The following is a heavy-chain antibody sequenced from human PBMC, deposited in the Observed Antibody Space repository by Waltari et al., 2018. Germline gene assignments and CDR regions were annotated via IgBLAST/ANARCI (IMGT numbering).Heavy chain of an antibody. CDR3: ASCIAAAGDYYYGMDV. J-gene: IGHJ6*02. CDR2: IYYSGST. CDR1: GGSISSYY. Sequence: QVQLQESGPGLVTPSENLSLTCTVSGGSISSYYWSWLRPPPGKGLEWIGYIYYSGSTNYNPSLKSRVTISVDTSKNQFSLKLSSVTAADTAVYYCASCIAAAGDYYYGMDVWGQGTTVTVSS. V-gene: IGHV4-59*01. D-gene: IGHD6-13*01.